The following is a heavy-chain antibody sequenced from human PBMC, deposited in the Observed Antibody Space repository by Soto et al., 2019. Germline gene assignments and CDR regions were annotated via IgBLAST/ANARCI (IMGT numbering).Heavy chain of an antibody. V-gene: IGHV1-58*01. CDR2: IVVGSGNT. D-gene: IGHD3-16*01. CDR3: TSEDVARGLV. J-gene: IGHJ4*02. Sequence: SVKVSCKTSGLIFVNSAVQWVRQAREERLEWMARIVVGSGNTDLAQNFFTRVALTWDISTSTVYIVLTRLTFYDTAMYYCTSEDVARGLVGGPGTLATVSS. CDR1: GLIFVNSA.